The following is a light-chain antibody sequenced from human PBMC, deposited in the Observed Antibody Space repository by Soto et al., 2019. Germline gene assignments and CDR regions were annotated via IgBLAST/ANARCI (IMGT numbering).Light chain of an antibody. V-gene: IGKV1-12*01. CDR2: AAS. CDR1: QNIISW. Sequence: DIQMTHSPSSVSSSVLYIVTITCLASQNIISWLAWYQQKPGKAPKVLIYAASSLQSGVPSRFSGSGSGTDFTLTISSLQPEDFATYYCQQANSFPLSFGQGTRLEIK. CDR3: QQANSFPLS. J-gene: IGKJ5*01.